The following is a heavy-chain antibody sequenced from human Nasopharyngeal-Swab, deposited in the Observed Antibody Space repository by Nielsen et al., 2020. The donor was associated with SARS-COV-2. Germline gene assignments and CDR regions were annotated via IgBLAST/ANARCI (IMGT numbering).Heavy chain of an antibody. Sequence: ESLKISCKGSGYSFTSYWISWVRQMPGKGLEWMGRIDPSDSYTNYSPSFQGHVTISADKSISTAYLQWSSLKASDTAMYYCARTNVYCSGGSCFVWFDPWGQGTLVTVSS. V-gene: IGHV5-10-1*01. CDR2: IDPSDSYT. J-gene: IGHJ5*02. D-gene: IGHD2-15*01. CDR1: GYSFTSYW. CDR3: ARTNVYCSGGSCFVWFDP.